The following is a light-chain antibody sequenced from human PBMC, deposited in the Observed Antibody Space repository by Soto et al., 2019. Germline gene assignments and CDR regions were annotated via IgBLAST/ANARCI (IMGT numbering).Light chain of an antibody. V-gene: IGLV2-14*01. CDR3: SLYTSSSTLGAG. J-gene: IGLJ7*01. CDR1: SSDVGGYNY. Sequence: QSALTQPASVSGSPGQSITISCTGTSSDVGGYNYVSWYQQHPGKAPKLMIYDVSNRPSGVSNRFSGSKSGNTASLTISGLQAEDEAAYYCSLYTSSSTLGAGFGGGTQRTVL. CDR2: DVS.